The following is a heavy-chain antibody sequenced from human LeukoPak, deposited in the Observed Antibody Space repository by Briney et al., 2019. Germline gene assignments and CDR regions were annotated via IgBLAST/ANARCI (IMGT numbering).Heavy chain of an antibody. Sequence: SETLSLTCTVSGDSISSGTYYWGWIRQPPGKGLEWIGSIYHSGSTYYNPSLKSRVTISVDTSKNQFSLKLSSVTAADTAVYYCARRKDGYSFDYWGQGTLVTVSS. CDR2: IYHSGST. D-gene: IGHD3-22*01. CDR1: GDSISSGTYY. CDR3: ARRKDGYSFDY. V-gene: IGHV4-39*01. J-gene: IGHJ4*02.